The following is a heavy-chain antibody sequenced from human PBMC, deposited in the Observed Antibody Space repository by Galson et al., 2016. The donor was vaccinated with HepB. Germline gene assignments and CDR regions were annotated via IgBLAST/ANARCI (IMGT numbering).Heavy chain of an antibody. Sequence: SLRLSCAASGFTFDDYAMHWVRQGPGKGLEWVSGISWKSGNIDYADSVKGRFTISRDNAKNSLYLQMNSLRAEDTALYYCAKAHLWFGELDYFDYWGQGTLVTVSS. CDR2: ISWKSGNI. CDR3: AKAHLWFGELDYFDY. V-gene: IGHV3-9*01. CDR1: GFTFDDYA. J-gene: IGHJ4*02. D-gene: IGHD3-10*01.